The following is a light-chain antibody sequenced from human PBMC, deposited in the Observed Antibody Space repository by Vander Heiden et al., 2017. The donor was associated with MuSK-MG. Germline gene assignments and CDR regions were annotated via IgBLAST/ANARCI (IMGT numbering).Light chain of an antibody. CDR2: NNN. V-gene: IGLV1-44*01. Sequence: QSALTQPPSASGTPGQRVTISCSGSHSNIGTQIVSWYQHIPGTTPKLLIHNNNQRPSGVPDRCSGSKSGTSASLAISGLQSEDEADYFCAVWDDSRNGPVFGGGTKLTVL. CDR1: HSNIGTQI. J-gene: IGLJ2*01. CDR3: AVWDDSRNGPV.